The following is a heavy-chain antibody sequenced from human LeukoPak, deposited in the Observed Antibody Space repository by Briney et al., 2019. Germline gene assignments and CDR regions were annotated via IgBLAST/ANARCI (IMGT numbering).Heavy chain of an antibody. CDR1: GVTFSSYA. V-gene: IGHV3-30-3*01. CDR2: ISYDGSNK. D-gene: IGHD3-22*01. CDR3: ARQPDTYYYDSSGFPGSLFDY. J-gene: IGHJ4*02. Sequence: GALRLSCAASGVTFSSYAMHWVRQAPGKGLEGVAVISYDGSNKYYADSVKGGFTISRDNSKNTLYLQMNRLRAQDTAAYYYARQPDTYYYDSSGFPGSLFDYWGQGTLVPVSS.